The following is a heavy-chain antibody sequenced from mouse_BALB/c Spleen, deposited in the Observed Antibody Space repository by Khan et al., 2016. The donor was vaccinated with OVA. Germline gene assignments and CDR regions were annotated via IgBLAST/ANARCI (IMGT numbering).Heavy chain of an antibody. J-gene: IGHJ3*01. CDR3: TRGGGGSRFAY. CDR2: INTYYGDV. V-gene: IGHV1S137*01. Sequence: QVRLQQSGAELVRPGVSVKISCKGSGYTFTDFTMHWVKQSHAKSLEWIGVINTYYGDVTYNQKFKGKATMTVDKSSSTAYMELARLTSEDSAIYYGTRGGGGSRFAYGGQGTLVTVSA. CDR1: GYTFTDFT.